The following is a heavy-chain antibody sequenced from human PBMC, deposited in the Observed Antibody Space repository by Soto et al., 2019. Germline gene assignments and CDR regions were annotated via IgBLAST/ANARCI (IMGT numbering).Heavy chain of an antibody. D-gene: IGHD3-16*02. Sequence: ASVKVSCKASGYTFTGYYMHWVRQAPGQGLERMGWINPNSGGTNYAQKFQGWVTMTRDTSISTAYMELSRLRSDDTAVYYCARERVMITFGGFIVRFGVDVWGQGTTVTVSS. V-gene: IGHV1-2*04. CDR2: INPNSGGT. CDR1: GYTFTGYY. CDR3: ARERVMITFGGFIVRFGVDV. J-gene: IGHJ6*02.